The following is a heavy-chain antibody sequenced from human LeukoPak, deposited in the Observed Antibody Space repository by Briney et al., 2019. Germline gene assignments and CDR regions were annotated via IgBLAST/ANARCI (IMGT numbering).Heavy chain of an antibody. CDR2: ISWNSGSI. J-gene: IGHJ4*02. D-gene: IGHD3-10*01. CDR3: AKDLTSSDYYGSGSYDY. V-gene: IGHV3-9*01. Sequence: GGSLRLSCAASGFTFDDYAMHWVRHAPGKGLEWVSGISWNSGSIGYADSVKGRFTISRDNAKNSLYLQMNSLRAEDTALYYCAKDLTSSDYYGSGSYDYWGQGTLVTVSS. CDR1: GFTFDDYA.